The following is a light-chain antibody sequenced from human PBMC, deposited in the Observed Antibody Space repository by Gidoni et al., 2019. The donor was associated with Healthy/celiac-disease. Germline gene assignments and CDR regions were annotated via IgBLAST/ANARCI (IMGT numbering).Light chain of an antibody. CDR3: QVWDSSTVV. J-gene: IGLJ2*01. CDR1: NVGSKN. CDR2: RDS. Sequence: SYELTQPLSVSVALGQTARITCGGNNVGSKNVHWYQQKAGQAPVLVIYRDSNRPSGFPERFPGSNSGNTATLTISRAQAGDEADYYCQVWDSSTVVFGGGTKLPVL. V-gene: IGLV3-9*01.